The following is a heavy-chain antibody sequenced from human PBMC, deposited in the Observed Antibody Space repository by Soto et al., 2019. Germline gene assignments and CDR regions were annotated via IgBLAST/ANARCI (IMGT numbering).Heavy chain of an antibody. D-gene: IGHD6-6*01. V-gene: IGHV4-39*01. J-gene: IGHJ5*02. CDR1: GGSISSSTYY. Sequence: SETLSLTCPVSGGSISSSTYYWDWISQPPGKGLEWIGAMYYTGNKNYNPSLESRVTMSVDTSKNQFSLKLSSVTPTDTAVYYCARRSSSSLGSLFDPWGRGILVTVSS. CDR2: MYYTGNK. CDR3: ARRSSSSLGSLFDP.